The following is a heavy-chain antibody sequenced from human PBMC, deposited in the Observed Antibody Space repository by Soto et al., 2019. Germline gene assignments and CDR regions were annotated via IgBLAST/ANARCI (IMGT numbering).Heavy chain of an antibody. J-gene: IGHJ3*02. CDR1: GGTFSSYA. Sequence: SVKVSCKASGGTFSSYAISWVRQAPGQGLEWMGGIIPIFGTANYAQKFQGRVTITADESTSTAYMELSSPRSEDTAVYYCARDSGYVWGSYFSCKDIWGQGTMVTVSS. V-gene: IGHV1-69*13. CDR3: ARDSGYVWGSYFSCKDI. D-gene: IGHD3-16*01. CDR2: IIPIFGTA.